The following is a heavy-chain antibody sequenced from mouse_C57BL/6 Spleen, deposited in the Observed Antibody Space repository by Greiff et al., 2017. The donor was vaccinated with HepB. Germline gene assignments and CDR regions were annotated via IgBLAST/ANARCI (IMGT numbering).Heavy chain of an antibody. J-gene: IGHJ2*01. Sequence: QVQLQQPGAELVKPGASVKLSCKASGYTFTSYWMQWVKQRPGQGLEWIGEIDPSDSYTNYNQKFKGKATLTVDTSSSTAYMQLSSLTSEDSAVYYCAKSERNYCDYWGKGTTLTVFS. CDR1: GYTFTSYW. CDR2: IDPSDSYT. CDR3: AKSERNYCDY. V-gene: IGHV1-50*01.